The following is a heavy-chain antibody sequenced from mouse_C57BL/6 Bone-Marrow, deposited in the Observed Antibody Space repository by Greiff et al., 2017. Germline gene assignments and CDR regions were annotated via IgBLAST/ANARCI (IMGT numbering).Heavy chain of an antibody. CDR3: AGIHCYRSSSFAY. J-gene: IGHJ3*01. V-gene: IGHV1-78*01. CDR1: GYTFTDHT. Sequence: QVQLQQSDAELVKPGASVKISCKVSGYTFTDHTIHWMKQRPEQGLEWIGYIYPRDGSTKYNEKFKGKATLTADKSSSTAYMQLNSLTSEDSAVXFSAGIHCYRSSSFAYWGQGTLVTVSA. D-gene: IGHD1-1*01. CDR2: IYPRDGST.